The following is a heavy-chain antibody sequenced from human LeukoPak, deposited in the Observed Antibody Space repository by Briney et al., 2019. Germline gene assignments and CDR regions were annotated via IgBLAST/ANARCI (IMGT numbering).Heavy chain of an antibody. V-gene: IGHV3-21*01. CDR2: ISSSSSYI. J-gene: IGHJ4*02. CDR1: GFTFSSYS. D-gene: IGHD1-26*01. Sequence: TGGSLRLSCAASGFTFSSYSMNWVRQAPGKGLEWVSSISSSSSYIYYADSVKGRFTISRDNAKNSLYLQMNSLRAEDTAVHYCARDRSGSYYVFDYWGQGTLVTVSS. CDR3: ARDRSGSYYVFDY.